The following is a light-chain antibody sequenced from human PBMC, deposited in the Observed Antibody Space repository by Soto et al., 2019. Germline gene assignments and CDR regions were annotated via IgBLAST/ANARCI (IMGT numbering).Light chain of an antibody. J-gene: IGLJ1*01. CDR3: SSYAGSNFYV. CDR1: SSDVGGYNY. Sequence: QSALTQPPSASGSPGQSVTISCTGTSSDVGGYNYVSWYQQHPGKAPKLMIYEVSKRPSGVPDRFSGSKSGNTASLTVSGLQAEDEADYYCSSYAGSNFYVFGTGTKVTAL. CDR2: EVS. V-gene: IGLV2-8*01.